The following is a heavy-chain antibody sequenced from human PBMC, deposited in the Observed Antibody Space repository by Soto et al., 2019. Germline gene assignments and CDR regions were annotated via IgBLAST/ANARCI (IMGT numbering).Heavy chain of an antibody. CDR1: GYTFTRYY. Sequence: SVKVSCKASGYTFTRYYMHWVRQAPGQGLEWIGWIVVGSGNTNYAQKFQERVTITRDMSTSTAYMELSSLRSEDTAVYYCAADRRVQLVLGYWGQGTLVTVSS. CDR3: AADRRVQLVLGY. CDR2: IVVGSGNT. V-gene: IGHV1-58*02. D-gene: IGHD6-13*01. J-gene: IGHJ4*02.